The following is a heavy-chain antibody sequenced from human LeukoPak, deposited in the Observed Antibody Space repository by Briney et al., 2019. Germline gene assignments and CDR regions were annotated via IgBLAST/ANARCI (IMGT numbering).Heavy chain of an antibody. CDR1: GFTFSSYA. CDR2: MSGSGGST. J-gene: IGHJ4*02. CDR3: AKDYQWLEPRGFDY. V-gene: IGHV3-23*01. D-gene: IGHD6-19*01. Sequence: PGGSLRLSCAASGFTFSSYAMSWVRQAPGKGLEGVSAMSGSGGSTYYADSVKGRFTISRDNSKNTLYLQMNSLRAEDTAVYYCAKDYQWLEPRGFDYWGQGTLVTVSS.